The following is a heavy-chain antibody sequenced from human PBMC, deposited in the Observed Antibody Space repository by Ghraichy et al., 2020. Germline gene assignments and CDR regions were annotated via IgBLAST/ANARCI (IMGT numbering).Heavy chain of an antibody. CDR1: GFTFSSYA. CDR3: AKDTAYSSSSLFLDY. CDR2: ITGGGGSA. J-gene: IGHJ4*02. D-gene: IGHD6-6*01. Sequence: GGSLRLSCAASGFTFSSYAMSWVRQAPGKGLEWVSAITGGGGSAYYADSMKGRFTISRDNSKNTLYLQMNSLRAEDTAVYYCAKDTAYSSSSLFLDYWGQGTLVTVSS. V-gene: IGHV3-23*01.